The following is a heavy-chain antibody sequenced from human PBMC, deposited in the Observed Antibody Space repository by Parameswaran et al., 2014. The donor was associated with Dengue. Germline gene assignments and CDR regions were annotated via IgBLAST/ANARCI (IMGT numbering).Heavy chain of an antibody. V-gene: IGHV4-31*02. CDR2: IYYSGST. D-gene: IGHD3-22*01. J-gene: IGHJ6*02. CDR3: ARDSSYYDSSGYYYYYGMDV. Sequence: PGKGLEWIGYIYYSGSTYYNPSLKSRVTISVDTSKNQFSLKLSSVTAADTAVYYCARDSSYYDSSGYYYYYGMDVWGQGTTVTVSS.